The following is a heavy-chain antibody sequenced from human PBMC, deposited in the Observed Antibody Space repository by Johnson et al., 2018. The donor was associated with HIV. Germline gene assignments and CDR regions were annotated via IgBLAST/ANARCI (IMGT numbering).Heavy chain of an antibody. V-gene: IGHV3-30*03. Sequence: QVQLVESGGGLVQPGGSLRLSCAASGFTFSSYWMSWVRQAPGKGLEWVAVISYDGSNKYYADSVKGRFTISRDNAKNSLYLQMNSLRAEDTAVYYCARPRRGMATNRDAFDIWGQGTMVTVSS. CDR2: ISYDGSNK. D-gene: IGHD5-24*01. J-gene: IGHJ3*02. CDR3: ARPRRGMATNRDAFDI. CDR1: GFTFSSYW.